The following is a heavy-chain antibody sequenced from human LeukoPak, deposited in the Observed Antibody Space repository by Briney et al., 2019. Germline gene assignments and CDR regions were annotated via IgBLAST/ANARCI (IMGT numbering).Heavy chain of an antibody. CDR3: AREGHSSVHCGNFDI. J-gene: IGHJ3*02. CDR1: GFTFSSSV. V-gene: IGHV3-64*01. CDR2: TDSSGDST. Sequence: PGGSLRLSCAASGFTFSSSVMHWVRQGPGKGLEYVSGTDSSGDSTYYANSLKDRFTISRDNSKNTLYLQMSSLRAEDMAVYYCAREGHSSVHCGNFDIWGQGTMVTVSS. D-gene: IGHD3-22*01.